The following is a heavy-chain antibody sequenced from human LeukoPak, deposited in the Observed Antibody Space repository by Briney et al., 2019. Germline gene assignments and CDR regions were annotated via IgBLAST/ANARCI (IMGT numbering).Heavy chain of an antibody. D-gene: IGHD3-3*01. J-gene: IGHJ3*02. CDR1: GYTFTGYY. CDR3: ARVGYDFWSGGTSDAFDI. CDR2: INPNSGGT. V-gene: IGHV1-2*02. Sequence: SVKVSCKASGYTFTGYYMHWVRQAPGQGLEWMGWINPNSGGTNYAQKFQGRVTMTRDTSISTAYMELSRLRSDDTAVYYCARVGYDFWSGGTSDAFDIWGQGTMVTVSS.